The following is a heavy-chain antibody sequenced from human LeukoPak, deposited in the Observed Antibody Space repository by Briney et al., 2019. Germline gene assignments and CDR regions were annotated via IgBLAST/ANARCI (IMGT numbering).Heavy chain of an antibody. CDR2: INHNSGGT. J-gene: IGHJ4*02. CDR1: GYTLTDYY. V-gene: IGHV1-2*06. D-gene: IGHD3-22*01. Sequence: ASVKVSCKASGYTLTDYYMHWVRQAPGQGLEWMGRINHNSGGTNYAQKFQGRVTMTRDTSISTVYMELRRLRSDDTAVYYCARVGYYESSGYYEYWGQGTLVTVSS. CDR3: ARVGYYESSGYYEY.